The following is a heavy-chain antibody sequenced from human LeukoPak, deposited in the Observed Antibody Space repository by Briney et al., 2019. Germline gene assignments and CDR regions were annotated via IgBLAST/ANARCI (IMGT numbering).Heavy chain of an antibody. CDR3: ARGITGTTGGYWFDP. CDR1: GGSISSYY. Sequence: PSETLSLTCTVSGGSISSYYWSWIRQPPGKGLEWIGYIYYSGSTNYNPSLKSRVTISVDTSKNQFSLKLSSVTAADTAVYYCARGITGTTGGYWFDPWGQGTLVTVSS. J-gene: IGHJ5*02. CDR2: IYYSGST. V-gene: IGHV4-59*01. D-gene: IGHD1-7*01.